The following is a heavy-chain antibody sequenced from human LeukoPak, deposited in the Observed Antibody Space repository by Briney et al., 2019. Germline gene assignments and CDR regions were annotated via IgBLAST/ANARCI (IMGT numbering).Heavy chain of an antibody. J-gene: IGHJ5*02. CDR1: GGSLSSSGSY. CDR3: ARVLRNRNWFDP. Sequence: PSETLSLTCTVSGGSLSSSGSYWGWIRQPPGKGLEWVGNIYYSGSTYYNPSLQSRVTISVDTSKNQFSLKLSSVTAADTAVYYCARVLRNRNWFDPWGQGTLVTVSS. D-gene: IGHD1-14*01. V-gene: IGHV4-39*07. CDR2: IYYSGST.